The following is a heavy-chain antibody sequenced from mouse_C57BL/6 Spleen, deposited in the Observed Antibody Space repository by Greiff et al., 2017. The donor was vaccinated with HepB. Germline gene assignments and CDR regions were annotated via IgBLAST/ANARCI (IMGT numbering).Heavy chain of an antibody. Sequence: EVKLMESGGDLVKPGGSLKLSCAASGFTFSSYGMSWVRQTPDKRLEWVATISSGGSYTYYPDSVKGRFTISRDNAKNTLYLQMSSLKSEDTAMYYCARRAKPRGFDYWGQGTTLTVSS. J-gene: IGHJ2*01. CDR3: ARRAKPRGFDY. V-gene: IGHV5-6*02. CDR2: ISSGGSYT. D-gene: IGHD6-1*01. CDR1: GFTFSSYG.